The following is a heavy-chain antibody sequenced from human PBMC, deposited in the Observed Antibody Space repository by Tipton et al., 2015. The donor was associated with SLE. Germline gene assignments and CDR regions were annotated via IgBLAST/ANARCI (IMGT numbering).Heavy chain of an antibody. J-gene: IGHJ6*02. CDR1: GFTFSGSA. D-gene: IGHD4-11*01. CDR2: IVVATGHM. Sequence: QLVQSGPEVKKPGTSVKISCKASGFTFSGSAVQWVRQARGQPLEWIGWIVVATGHMNHAQQFQERVIITRDMSTSTAYMELSSLRPEDTAVYYCAVTTHAPGPFYGMDLWGQGTTVTVSS. CDR3: AVTTHAPGPFYGMDL. V-gene: IGHV1-58*01.